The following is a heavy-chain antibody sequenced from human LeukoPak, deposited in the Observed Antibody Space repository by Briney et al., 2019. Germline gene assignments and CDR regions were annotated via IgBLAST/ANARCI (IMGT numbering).Heavy chain of an antibody. Sequence: SETLSLTCTVSGGSISSSSYYWGWIRQPPGKGLEWIGSIYYSGSTYYNPSLKSRVTISVDTSKNQFSLKLSSVTAADTAVYYCARLRYNWNDFDYWGQGTLVTVSS. J-gene: IGHJ4*02. CDR1: GGSISSSSYY. CDR2: IYYSGST. D-gene: IGHD1-1*01. CDR3: ARLRYNWNDFDY. V-gene: IGHV4-39*01.